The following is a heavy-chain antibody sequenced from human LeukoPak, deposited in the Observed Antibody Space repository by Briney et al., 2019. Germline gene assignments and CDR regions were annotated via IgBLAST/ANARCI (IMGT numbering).Heavy chain of an antibody. CDR2: ISYDGSNK. CDR1: GFTFSSYG. Sequence: GGSLRLSCAASGFTFSSYGMHWVRQAPDKGLEWVAVISYDGSNKYYADSVKGRFTISRDNSKNTLYLQMNSLRAEDTAVYYCAKDAIKALGVDYWGQGTLVTVSS. V-gene: IGHV3-30*18. D-gene: IGHD7-27*01. J-gene: IGHJ4*02. CDR3: AKDAIKALGVDY.